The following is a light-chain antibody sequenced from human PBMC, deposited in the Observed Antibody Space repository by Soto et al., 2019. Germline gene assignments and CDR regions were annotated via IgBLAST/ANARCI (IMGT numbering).Light chain of an antibody. V-gene: IGLV1-47*01. CDR3: AGWGGSVSGGV. J-gene: IGLJ3*02. Sequence: QSVLTQPPSASGTPGQRVTISCSGSSSNIGSNYVYWYQQLPGTAPKLLIYRNNQRPSGVPDRFSGSKSGTSASLAISGLRSEDEADYYCAGWGGSVSGGVFGGGTKLAVL. CDR2: RNN. CDR1: SSNIGSNY.